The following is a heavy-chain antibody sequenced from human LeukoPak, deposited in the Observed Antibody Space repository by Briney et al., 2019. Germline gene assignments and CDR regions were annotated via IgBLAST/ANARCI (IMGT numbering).Heavy chain of an antibody. CDR1: GYTFTGYY. J-gene: IGHJ3*02. Sequence: VASVKVSCKASGYTFTGYYMHWVRQAPGQGLEWMGGIIPIFGTANYAQKFQGRVTITADKSTSTAYMELSSLRSEDTAVYYCARGLYYYDSSGAFDIWGQGTMVTVSS. CDR2: IIPIFGTA. CDR3: ARGLYYYDSSGAFDI. D-gene: IGHD3-22*01. V-gene: IGHV1-69*06.